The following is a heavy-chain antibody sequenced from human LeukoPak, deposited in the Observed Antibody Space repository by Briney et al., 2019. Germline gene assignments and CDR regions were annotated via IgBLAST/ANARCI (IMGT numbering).Heavy chain of an antibody. CDR1: GYTLTELS. D-gene: IGHD4-23*01. V-gene: IGHV1-24*01. CDR2: FDPEDGET. J-gene: IGHJ4*02. Sequence: GASVKVSCKVSGYTLTELSMHWVRQAPGKGLEWMGGFDPEDGETIYAQKFQGRVTMTEDTSTDTAYMELSSLRSEDTAVYYCATVSRIGHGGNSALDYWGQGTLVTVSS. CDR3: ATVSRIGHGGNSALDY.